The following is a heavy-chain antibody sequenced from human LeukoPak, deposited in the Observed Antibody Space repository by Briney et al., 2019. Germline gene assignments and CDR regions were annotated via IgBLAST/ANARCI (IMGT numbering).Heavy chain of an antibody. CDR3: ASPGYRGYDAFDI. CDR2: INSDGSST. D-gene: IGHD2-15*01. V-gene: IGHV3-74*01. CDR1: GFTFSGYW. J-gene: IGHJ3*02. Sequence: PGGSLRLSCAASGFTFSGYWMHWARQAPGKGLVWVSRINSDGSSTIYADSVKGRFTISRDNAKNTLYLQMDSLRAEDTAVYYCASPGYRGYDAFDIWGQGTMVTVSS.